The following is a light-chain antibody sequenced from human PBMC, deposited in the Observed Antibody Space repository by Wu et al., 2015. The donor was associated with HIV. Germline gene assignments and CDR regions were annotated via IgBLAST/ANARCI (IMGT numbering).Light chain of an antibody. V-gene: IGKV3-15*01. CDR1: QSVSSN. CDR3: QQYNDWPQT. CDR2: GAY. J-gene: IGKJ1*01. Sequence: EIAMTQSPATLSVSLGERATLSCRASQSVSSNLAWYQQKPGQPPRLLISGAYTGATGIPARFSGSGSGTEFTLTISSLQSEDFAIYYCQQYNDWPQTFGQGTKVEIK.